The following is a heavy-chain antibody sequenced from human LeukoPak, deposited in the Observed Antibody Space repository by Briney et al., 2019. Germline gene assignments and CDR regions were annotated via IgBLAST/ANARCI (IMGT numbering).Heavy chain of an antibody. CDR1: GGSISSYY. D-gene: IGHD6-13*01. Sequence: NPSETLSLTCTVSGGSISSYYWSWIRQPPGKGLEWIGYIYYSGSTNYNPSLKSRVTISVDTSKNQFSLKLSSVTAADTAVYYCATLYSSSWYYFDYWGQGTLVTVSS. CDR2: IYYSGST. V-gene: IGHV4-59*01. J-gene: IGHJ4*02. CDR3: ATLYSSSWYYFDY.